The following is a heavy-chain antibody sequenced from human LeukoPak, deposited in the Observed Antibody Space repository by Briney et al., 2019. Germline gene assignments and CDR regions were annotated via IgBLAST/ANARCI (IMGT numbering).Heavy chain of an antibody. V-gene: IGHV4-59*02. CDR1: SGSVSNYY. Sequence: SETLSLTCTVSSGSVSNYYWSWIRQSPGKGLEWIGYIYYTETSYNPSLKSRATISADTSKNQFSLKLYSVTAADTAVYYCATRKLGNDYWGQGTLVTVSS. CDR3: ATRKLGNDY. J-gene: IGHJ4*02. CDR2: IYYTET. D-gene: IGHD7-27*01.